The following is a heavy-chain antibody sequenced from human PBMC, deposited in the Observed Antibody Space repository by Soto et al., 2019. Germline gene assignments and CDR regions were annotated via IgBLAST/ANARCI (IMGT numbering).Heavy chain of an antibody. D-gene: IGHD6-19*01. J-gene: IGHJ4*02. CDR2: INHSGST. V-gene: IGHV4-34*01. CDR3: ASDSGYSSGWYRVYFDY. CDR1: GGSFSGYY. Sequence: SETLSLTCAVYGGSFSGYYWSWLRQPPGKGLEWIGEINHSGSTNYNPSLKSRVTISVDTSKNQFSLKLSSVTAADTAVYYCASDSGYSSGWYRVYFDYWGQGTLVTVSS.